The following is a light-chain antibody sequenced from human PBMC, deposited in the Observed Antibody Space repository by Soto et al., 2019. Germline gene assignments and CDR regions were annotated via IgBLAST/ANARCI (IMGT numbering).Light chain of an antibody. CDR2: DDS. J-gene: IGLJ2*01. Sequence: SYELTQPPSVSVAPGQTARITCGGNNIGRKSVHWYQQKPGQAPVLVVYDDSDRPSGIPERFFGSNSGNTATLTISRVEAGDEADYYCQVWDSRSDHVVFGGGTKVTVL. CDR3: QVWDSRSDHVV. V-gene: IGLV3-21*02. CDR1: NIGRKS.